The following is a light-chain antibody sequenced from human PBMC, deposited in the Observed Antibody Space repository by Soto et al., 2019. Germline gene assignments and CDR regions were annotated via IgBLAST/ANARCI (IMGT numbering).Light chain of an antibody. CDR1: QSITNY. CDR3: QQSYSAQIT. Sequence: DIQMTQSPSSLSAYVGDRVTIPCRASQSITNYLNWYQQKPGKAPNLLIYAASSLQSGVPSRFSGSGSGTDFTLTISNLQPEDFATYYCQQSYSAQITFGQGTRLEIK. CDR2: AAS. V-gene: IGKV1-39*01. J-gene: IGKJ5*01.